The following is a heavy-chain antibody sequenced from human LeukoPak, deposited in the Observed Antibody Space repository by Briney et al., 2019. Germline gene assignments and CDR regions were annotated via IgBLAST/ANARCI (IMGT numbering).Heavy chain of an antibody. Sequence: PGGSLRLSCAASGFTFSNYAMSWVRQAPGKGLEGVSVISGSGDSTYYADSVKGRFTISRDNSKNTVYLQMNSLRAEDTALYYCAKNGYGSCYSRLDYWGQGTLGAVSS. V-gene: IGHV3-23*01. J-gene: IGHJ4*02. D-gene: IGHD2-15*01. CDR3: AKNGYGSCYSRLDY. CDR2: ISGSGDST. CDR1: GFTFSNYA.